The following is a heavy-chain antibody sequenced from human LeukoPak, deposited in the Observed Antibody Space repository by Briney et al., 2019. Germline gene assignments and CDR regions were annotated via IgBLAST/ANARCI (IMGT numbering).Heavy chain of an antibody. V-gene: IGHV3-23*01. D-gene: IGHD2-15*01. CDR2: ISGSGGTT. J-gene: IGHJ4*02. CDR1: GFTFNNYP. CDR3: AKGYCSAGSCVHSDY. Sequence: GGSLRLSCAASGFTFNNYPMHWVRQAPGKGLEWVSGISGSGGTTYYADSVKGRFTISRDNSKNTLYLQMNSLRAEDTAVYYCAKGYCSAGSCVHSDYWGQGTLVTVSS.